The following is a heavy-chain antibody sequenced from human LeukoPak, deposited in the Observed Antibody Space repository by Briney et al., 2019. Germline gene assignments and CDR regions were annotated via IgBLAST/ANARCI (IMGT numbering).Heavy chain of an antibody. V-gene: IGHV3-21*01. CDR2: ISSSSSYI. CDR1: GFTFSSYS. Sequence: GGSLRLSCAASGFTFSSYSMNWVRQAQGKGLEWVSSISSSSSYIYYADSVKGRFTISRDNAKNSLYLQMNSLRAEDTAVYYCASWDPRWAVAGSTFDYWGQGTLVTVSS. J-gene: IGHJ4*02. CDR3: ASWDPRWAVAGSTFDY. D-gene: IGHD6-19*01.